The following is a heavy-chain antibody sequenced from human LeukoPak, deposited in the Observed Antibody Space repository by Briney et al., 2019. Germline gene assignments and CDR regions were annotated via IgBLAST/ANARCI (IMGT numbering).Heavy chain of an antibody. CDR2: ISYDGSNK. Sequence: QSGGSLRLSCAASGFTFSSYAMHWVRQAPGKGLEWVAVISYDGSNKYYADSVKGRFTISRDNSKNTLYLQMNSLRAEDTAVYYCARDSGGYGEYWGQGTLFTVSS. CDR3: ARDSGGYGEY. V-gene: IGHV3-30*04. J-gene: IGHJ4*02. D-gene: IGHD1-26*01. CDR1: GFTFSSYA.